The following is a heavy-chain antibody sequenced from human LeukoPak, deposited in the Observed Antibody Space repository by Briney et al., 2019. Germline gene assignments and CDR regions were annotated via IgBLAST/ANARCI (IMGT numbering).Heavy chain of an antibody. Sequence: SETLSLTCTVSGGSISRSSYYWGWIRQPPGKGLEWIGSIYYSGSTYYNPSLKSRVTISVDTSKNQFSLKLSSVTAADTAVYYCARLDIVVVVAALRAPNDYWGKGTLVTVSS. D-gene: IGHD2-15*01. CDR3: ARLDIVVVVAALRAPNDY. J-gene: IGHJ4*02. V-gene: IGHV4-39*01. CDR1: GGSISRSSYY. CDR2: IYYSGST.